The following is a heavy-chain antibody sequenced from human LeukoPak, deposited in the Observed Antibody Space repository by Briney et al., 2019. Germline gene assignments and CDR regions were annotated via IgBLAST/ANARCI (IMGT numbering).Heavy chain of an antibody. J-gene: IGHJ6*02. CDR2: ISYDGSNK. CDR3: AKDDEVGITIFGVVTETPDYYGMDV. CDR1: GFTFSSYG. Sequence: GGSLRLSCAASGFTFSSYGMHWVRQAPGKGLEWGAVISYDGSNKYYADSVKGRSTISRDNSKNTLYLQMNSLRAEDTAVYYCAKDDEVGITIFGVVTETPDYYGMDVWGQGTTVTVSS. V-gene: IGHV3-30*18. D-gene: IGHD3-3*01.